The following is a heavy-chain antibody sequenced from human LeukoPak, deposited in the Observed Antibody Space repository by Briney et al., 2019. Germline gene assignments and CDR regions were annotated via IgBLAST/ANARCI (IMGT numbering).Heavy chain of an antibody. CDR3: AKDQDKRVGAGATTGLDY. D-gene: IGHD1-26*01. V-gene: IGHV3-30*02. Sequence: PGGSLRLSCAASGFTFSSYGMHWVRQAPGKGLEWVAFIRYDGSNKYYADSVKGRFAISRDNPKNTLYLQMNSLRAEDTAVYYCAKDQDKRVGAGATTGLDYWGQGTLVTVSS. CDR2: IRYDGSNK. CDR1: GFTFSSYG. J-gene: IGHJ4*02.